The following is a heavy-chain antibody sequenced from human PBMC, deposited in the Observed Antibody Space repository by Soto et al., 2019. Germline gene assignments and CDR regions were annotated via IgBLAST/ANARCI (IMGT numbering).Heavy chain of an antibody. D-gene: IGHD1-1*01. CDR3: AGDPAIVRNDY. Sequence: QVQLVQSGAEVKKPGASVKVSCKASGYTFTSYGISWVRQAPGQGLEWMGWINAYNGNTKYVQKLQGRVTMTTDTPPSKAYRELGGRSSDDTALYYCAGDPAIVRNDYWGQEPLVTVSS. J-gene: IGHJ4*02. CDR2: INAYNGNT. V-gene: IGHV1-18*01. CDR1: GYTFTSYG.